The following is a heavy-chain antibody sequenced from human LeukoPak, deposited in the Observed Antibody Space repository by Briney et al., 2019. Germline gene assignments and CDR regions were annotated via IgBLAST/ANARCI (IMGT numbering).Heavy chain of an antibody. D-gene: IGHD1-26*01. CDR3: AKDKPAYCSGRRGPLLYFDY. Sequence: PGGSLRLSCAASGCTFSSYAMSWVRQAPGKGLEWVSAISGSGGSTYYADSVKGRFTISRDNSKNTLYLQMNSLRAEDTAVYYCAKDKPAYCSGRRGPLLYFDYWGQGTLVTVSS. CDR2: ISGSGGST. V-gene: IGHV3-23*01. J-gene: IGHJ4*02. CDR1: GCTFSSYA.